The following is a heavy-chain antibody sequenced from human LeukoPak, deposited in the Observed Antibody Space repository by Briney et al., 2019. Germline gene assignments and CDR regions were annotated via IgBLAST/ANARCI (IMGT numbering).Heavy chain of an antibody. J-gene: IGHJ4*02. CDR1: GGSISSYY. V-gene: IGHV4-4*07. CDR2: IYTSRST. CDR3: ARRGMTRGMFDF. D-gene: IGHD2-8*02. Sequence: SETLSLTCTVSGGSISSYYWSWIRQPAGKGLEWIGRIYTSRSTNYNPSLKSRVTMSVDTSKNQFSLKLSSVTAADTAVYYCARRGMTRGMFDFWGQGTLVTVSS.